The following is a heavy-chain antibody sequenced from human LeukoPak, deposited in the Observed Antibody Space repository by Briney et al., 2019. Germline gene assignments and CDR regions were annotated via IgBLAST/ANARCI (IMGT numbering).Heavy chain of an antibody. CDR1: GGSISSYY. V-gene: IGHV4-59*01. CDR2: IYYSGSA. J-gene: IGHJ6*03. CDR3: ARTTEGGYTYDYFYYYYMDV. Sequence: SETLSLTCTVSGGSISSYYWSWIRQPPGKGLEWIGYIYYSGSANYNPSLKSRVTISVDTSKNQFSLKLSSVTAADTAVYYCARTTEGGYTYDYFYYYYMDVWGKGTTVTISS. D-gene: IGHD5-18*01.